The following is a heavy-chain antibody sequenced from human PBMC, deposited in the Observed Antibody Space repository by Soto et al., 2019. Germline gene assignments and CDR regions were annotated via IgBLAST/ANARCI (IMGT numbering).Heavy chain of an antibody. Sequence: PSETLSLTCTVSGGTISSWYWSWIRQPPGKGLEWIGYIYYSGSTNCNPSLKSRVTISVDTSKNQSSLKLSSVTAADTAVYYCARRYGSAIDYWGQGTLVTVSS. CDR2: IYYSGST. J-gene: IGHJ4*02. V-gene: IGHV4-59*08. CDR3: ARRYGSAIDY. D-gene: IGHD1-26*01. CDR1: GGTISSWY.